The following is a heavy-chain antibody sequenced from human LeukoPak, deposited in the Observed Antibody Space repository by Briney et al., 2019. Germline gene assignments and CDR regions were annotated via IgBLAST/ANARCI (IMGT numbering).Heavy chain of an antibody. Sequence: PGGSLRLSCAASGFTLSDFYMSWIRQAPGKGLEWVSYISSSGSTVYYADSVKGRFTISRDNAKNSLYLQMNSLRAEDTAVYYCARPYSSGWYWFDPWGQGTLVTVSS. CDR2: ISSSGSTV. CDR1: GFTLSDFY. V-gene: IGHV3-11*01. D-gene: IGHD6-19*01. CDR3: ARPYSSGWYWFDP. J-gene: IGHJ5*02.